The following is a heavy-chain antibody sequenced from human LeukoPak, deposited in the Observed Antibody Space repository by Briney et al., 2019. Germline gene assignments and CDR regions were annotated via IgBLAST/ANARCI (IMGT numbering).Heavy chain of an antibody. CDR3: ATVVKSGRSYYFDY. CDR1: GFTLSSYW. D-gene: IGHD3-3*01. CDR2: INSDGSST. Sequence: GASLRLSCAASGFTLSSYWMHWVRQAPGKGLVWVSRINSDGSSTSYADSVKGRFTISRDNAKNTLYLQMNSLRAEDTAVYYCATVVKSGRSYYFDYWGQGTLVTVSS. V-gene: IGHV3-74*01. J-gene: IGHJ4*02.